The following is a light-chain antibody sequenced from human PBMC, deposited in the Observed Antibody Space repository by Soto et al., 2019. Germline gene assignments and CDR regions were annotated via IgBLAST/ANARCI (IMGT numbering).Light chain of an antibody. V-gene: IGKV1-9*01. CDR3: QQLKSFPLN. Sequence: EIQLTQSPSFLSASVGDRVTITCRASQGISSHLAWYQQKPGKAPKLLIYDASTLQSEAPSRFSGSGSGTEFTLTISSLLPEDFATYHCQQLKSFPLNFGQGTRLEIK. CDR1: QGISSH. CDR2: DAS. J-gene: IGKJ5*01.